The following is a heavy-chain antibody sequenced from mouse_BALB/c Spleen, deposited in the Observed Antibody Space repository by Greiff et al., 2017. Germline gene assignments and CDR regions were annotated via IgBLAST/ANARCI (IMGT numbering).Heavy chain of an antibody. J-gene: IGHJ2*01. D-gene: IGHD1-1*01. Sequence: VKLQESGPELVKPGASVKMSCKASGYTFTSYYIHWVKQRPGQGLEWIGWIYPGDGSTKYNEKFKGKTTLTADKSSSTAYMLLSSLTSEDSAIYFCARDTTVVAGDYFDYWGQGTTLTVSS. CDR1: GYTFTSYY. CDR2: IYPGDGST. V-gene: IGHV1S56*01. CDR3: ARDTTVVAGDYFDY.